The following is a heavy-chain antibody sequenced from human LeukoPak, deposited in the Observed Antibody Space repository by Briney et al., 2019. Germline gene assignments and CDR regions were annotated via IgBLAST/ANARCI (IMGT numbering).Heavy chain of an antibody. Sequence: GASVKVSCKASGYTFTSYDINWVRQATGQGLEWMGWMSPNSGNTGYAQKFQGRVTITRNTSISTAYMELSSLRSEDTAVYYCATHYDFWSGYGYWGQGTLVTVSS. CDR2: MSPNSGNT. D-gene: IGHD3-3*01. V-gene: IGHV1-8*03. CDR1: GYTFTSYD. CDR3: ATHYDFWSGYGY. J-gene: IGHJ4*02.